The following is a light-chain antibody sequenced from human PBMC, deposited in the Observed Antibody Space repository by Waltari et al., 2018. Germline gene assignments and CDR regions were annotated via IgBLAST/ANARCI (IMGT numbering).Light chain of an antibody. CDR2: DAS. CDR3: QQYYSTPPT. Sequence: EVVMTQSPATLSVSPGEGATVSCRASESVRTNVAWYQQTPGQAPRLIIYDASTRATGIPDRFSGSGSGTAFILSISSLQSEDFAIYYCQQYYSTPPTFGQGTKVEIK. CDR1: ESVRTN. V-gene: IGKV3D-15*01. J-gene: IGKJ1*01.